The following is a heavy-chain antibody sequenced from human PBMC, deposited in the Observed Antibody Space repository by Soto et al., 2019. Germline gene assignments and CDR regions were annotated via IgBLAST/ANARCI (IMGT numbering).Heavy chain of an antibody. Sequence: ASVKVSCKASGYTFTSYDINWVRQATGQGLEWMGWMNPNSGNTGYAQKFQGRVTMTRNTSISTAYMELSSLRSEDTAVYYCARDGRLVLRYFSTLDYWGQGTLVTVSS. D-gene: IGHD3-9*01. J-gene: IGHJ4*02. CDR1: GYTFTSYD. V-gene: IGHV1-8*01. CDR3: ARDGRLVLRYFSTLDY. CDR2: MNPNSGNT.